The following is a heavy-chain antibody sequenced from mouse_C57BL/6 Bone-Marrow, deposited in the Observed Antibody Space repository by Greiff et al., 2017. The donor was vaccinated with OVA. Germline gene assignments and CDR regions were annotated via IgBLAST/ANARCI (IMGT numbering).Heavy chain of an antibody. CDR1: GFTFSDFY. CDR3: ARDAAYYYGSSGWYFDV. D-gene: IGHD1-1*01. CDR2: SRNKANDYTT. Sequence: EVHLVESGGGLVQSGRSLRLSCAPSGFTFSDFYMEWVRQAPGKGLEWIAASRNKANDYTTEYSASVKGRFIVSRDTSQSILYLQMNALRAEDTAIYYCARDAAYYYGSSGWYFDVWGTGTTVTVSS. V-gene: IGHV7-1*01. J-gene: IGHJ1*03.